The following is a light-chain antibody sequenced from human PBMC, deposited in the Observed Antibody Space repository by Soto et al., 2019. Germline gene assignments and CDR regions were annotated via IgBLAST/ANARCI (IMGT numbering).Light chain of an antibody. V-gene: IGKV1-5*03. CDR2: KAS. Sequence: PSXLSGSVGDRVTITFRASQSISSWLAWYQQKPGKAPKLLIYKASSLESGVPSRFSGSGSGTEFTLTISSMQPDDIANYYCQQYNSHSGTFGQGTKVDXK. J-gene: IGKJ1*01. CDR1: QSISSW. CDR3: QQYNSHSGT.